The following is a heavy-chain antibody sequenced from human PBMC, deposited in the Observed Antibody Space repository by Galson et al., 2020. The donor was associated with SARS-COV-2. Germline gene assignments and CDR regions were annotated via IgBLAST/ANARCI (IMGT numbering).Heavy chain of an antibody. CDR2: LDWDDDK. V-gene: IGHV2-70*04. J-gene: IGHJ3*02. CDR1: GFSLSTSGIR. D-gene: IGHD3-10*01. Sequence: SGPTLVKPTQTLTLTCTFAGFSLSTSGIRVSWIRQPPGKALEWLARLDWDDDKFYTTSLKHRLTISKDTSKNQVVLTMTNVDPLDTATYYCARSNYDGAGGLSSAFDSWGQVTTVCVAS. CDR3: ARSNYDGAGGLSSAFDS.